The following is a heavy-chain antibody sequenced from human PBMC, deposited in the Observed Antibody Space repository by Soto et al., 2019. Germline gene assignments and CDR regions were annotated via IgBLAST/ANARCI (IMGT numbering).Heavy chain of an antibody. CDR3: ARRYSSSFDF. V-gene: IGHV4-59*08. D-gene: IGHD6-13*01. CDR2: IYYSGST. CDR1: GGSIGSYY. J-gene: IGHJ4*02. Sequence: PSETLSLTCTVSGGSIGSYYWSWIRQPPGRGLEWIGYIYYSGSTNYNPSLKSRVTISVDTSKNQFSLKLSSVTAADTAVYYCARRYSSSFDFWGQGTLVTVSS.